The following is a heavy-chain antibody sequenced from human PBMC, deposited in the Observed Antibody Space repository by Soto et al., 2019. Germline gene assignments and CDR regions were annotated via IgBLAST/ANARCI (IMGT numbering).Heavy chain of an antibody. D-gene: IGHD4-17*01. V-gene: IGHV4-39*01. CDR3: ASHGLTTVTIEWFDP. Sequence: SETLSLTCTVSGGSISSSSYYWGWIRQPPGKGLEWIGSIYYSGSTYYNPSLKSRVTISVDTSKNQFSLKLSSVTAADTAVYYCASHGLTTVTIEWFDPSGEGTLVTVYS. CDR1: GGSISSSSYY. J-gene: IGHJ5*02. CDR2: IYYSGST.